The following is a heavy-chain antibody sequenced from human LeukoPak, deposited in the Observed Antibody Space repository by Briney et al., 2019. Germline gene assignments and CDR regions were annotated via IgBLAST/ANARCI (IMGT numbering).Heavy chain of an antibody. D-gene: IGHD6-19*01. V-gene: IGHV3-66*01. Sequence: PGGSLRLSCAASGFTFSSYWMSWVRQAPGKGLEWVSVIYSGGSTYYADSVKGRFTISRDNSKNTLYLQMNSLRAEDTAVYYCARENSGWYNFFDYWGQGTLVTVSS. CDR1: GFTFSSYW. CDR3: ARENSGWYNFFDY. J-gene: IGHJ4*02. CDR2: IYSGGST.